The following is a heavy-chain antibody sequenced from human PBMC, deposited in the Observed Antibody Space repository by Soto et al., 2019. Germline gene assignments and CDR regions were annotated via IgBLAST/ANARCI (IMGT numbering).Heavy chain of an antibody. D-gene: IGHD2-21*01. Sequence: QVQLQELGPGLVKPSETLSLTCTVSGAPITTTTWWAWVRLPRGKGLEWIGEVSRGGERSSTPSLEGRFTMSQAKSNNPYSLKLTSVTASDTAFYYCSTQTISYTCGVWGRGTAVTVSS. CDR2: VSRGGER. CDR3: STQTISYTCGV. CDR1: GAPITTTTW. V-gene: IGHV4-4*02. J-gene: IGHJ6*02.